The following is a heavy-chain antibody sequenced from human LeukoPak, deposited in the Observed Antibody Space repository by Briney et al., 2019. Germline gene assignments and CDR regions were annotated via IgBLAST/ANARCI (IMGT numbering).Heavy chain of an antibody. Sequence: SGGSLRLSCAASGFTFSNYNMNWVRQAPGKGLEWVSYISNSGSTIYYADSVKGRFTISRDNAKNSLYLQMNSLRAEDTAVYYCARAYTRTRIGISGYDHYFDYWGQGTLVTVSS. CDR1: GFTFSNYN. CDR2: ISNSGSTI. CDR3: ARAYTRTRIGISGYDHYFDY. D-gene: IGHD5-12*01. J-gene: IGHJ4*02. V-gene: IGHV3-48*01.